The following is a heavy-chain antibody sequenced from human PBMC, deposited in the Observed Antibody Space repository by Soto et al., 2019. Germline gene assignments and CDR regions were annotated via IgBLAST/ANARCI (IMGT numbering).Heavy chain of an antibody. D-gene: IGHD3-9*01. CDR3: ARGRRYFYWLITNWFDP. CDR2: INHTGST. Sequence: QVQLQQWGAGLLKPSETLSLTRAVYGGSFSGYYWSWIRQPPGKGLEWIGEINHTGSTNYNPSLKRRVTIAEDTPKKQLSLKLSSVTAADTAVYYRARGRRYFYWLITNWFDPWGQGTLVTVSS. V-gene: IGHV4-34*01. CDR1: GGSFSGYY. J-gene: IGHJ5*02.